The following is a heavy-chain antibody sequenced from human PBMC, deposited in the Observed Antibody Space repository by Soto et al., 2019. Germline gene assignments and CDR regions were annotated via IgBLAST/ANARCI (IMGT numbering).Heavy chain of an antibody. CDR3: AGYRSGCYDVSS. CDR1: GGSVSSGSYY. D-gene: IGHD6-25*01. Sequence: QVQLQESGPGLVKPSETLSLTCTVSGGSVSSGSYYWSWIRQPPGKGLEWIGYIYYSGSTNYNPPPKGGVPIPGATSKILFSLKLNFVPGADTPVYYCAGYRSGCYDVSSGAQGTLVTVPS. CDR2: IYYSGST. J-gene: IGHJ4*02. V-gene: IGHV4-61*01.